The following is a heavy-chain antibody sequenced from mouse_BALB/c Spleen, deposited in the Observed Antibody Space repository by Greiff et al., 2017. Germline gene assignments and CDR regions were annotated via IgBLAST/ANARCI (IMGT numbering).Heavy chain of an antibody. CDR3: AREVRPLYYAMDY. J-gene: IGHJ4*01. Sequence: EVQLQQSGAELVKPVASVKLSCTASGFNIKDTYMHWVKQRPEQGLEWIGRIDPANGNTKYDPKFQGKATITADTSSNTAYLQLSSLTSEDTAVYYCAREVRPLYYAMDYWGQGTSVTVSS. V-gene: IGHV14-3*02. D-gene: IGHD2-14*01. CDR2: IDPANGNT. CDR1: GFNIKDTY.